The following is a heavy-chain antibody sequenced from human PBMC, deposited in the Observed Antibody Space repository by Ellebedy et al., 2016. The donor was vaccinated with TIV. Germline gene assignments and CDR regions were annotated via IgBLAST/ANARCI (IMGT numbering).Heavy chain of an antibody. CDR3: VRGGGAFDR. CDR1: GFTFRNFW. Sequence: GESLKISXEASGFTFRNFWMSWVRQSPEKGLEWVANIKVDGSDKYYVDSVKGRFSISRDNAKDSLYLQMDSLRVEDTAVYYCVRGGGAFDRWGQGTLVTVSS. CDR2: IKVDGSDK. V-gene: IGHV3-7*01. D-gene: IGHD1-26*01. J-gene: IGHJ4*02.